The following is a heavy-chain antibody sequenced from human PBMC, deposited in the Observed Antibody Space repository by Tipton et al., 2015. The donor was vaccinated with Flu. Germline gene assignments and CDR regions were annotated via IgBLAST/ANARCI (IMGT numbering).Heavy chain of an antibody. J-gene: IGHJ4*02. CDR2: IYTSGST. CDR1: GDSISTGSHY. CDR3: ARDYCCGGICYPDY. D-gene: IGHD2-15*01. Sequence: TLSLTCNVSGDSISTGSHYWNWIRQPAGKGLEWIGRIYTSGSTTYNPSLKSRVTISKDTSKNQFSLKLSTVTAADPAVYYCARDYCCGGICYPDYWGQGTLVAVSS. V-gene: IGHV4-61*02.